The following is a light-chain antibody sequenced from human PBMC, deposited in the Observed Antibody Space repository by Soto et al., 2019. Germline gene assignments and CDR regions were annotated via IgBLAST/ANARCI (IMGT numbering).Light chain of an antibody. CDR1: SSDVGSYNL. CDR2: EGS. V-gene: IGLV2-23*01. Sequence: QSALTQPASVSGSPGQSITISCTGTSSDVGSYNLVSWYQQHPGKAPKLMIYEGSKRPSGVSNRFSGSKSGNTASLTISGLQAEDEADYYCCSYAGSSPSVFGTGTKATVL. CDR3: CSYAGSSPSV. J-gene: IGLJ1*01.